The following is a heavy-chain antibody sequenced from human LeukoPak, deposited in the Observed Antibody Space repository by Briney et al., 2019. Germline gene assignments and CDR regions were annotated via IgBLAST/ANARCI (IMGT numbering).Heavy chain of an antibody. J-gene: IGHJ6*03. V-gene: IGHV4-34*01. CDR2: INHSGST. Sequence: PSETLSLTCAVYGGSFSGYYWSWIRQPPGKGLEWIGEINHSGSTNYNPSLKSRVTISVDTSKNQFSLKLSSVTAADTAVYYCARGGGYCSGGSCYSPYYCMDVWGKGTTVTVSS. CDR3: ARGGGYCSGGSCYSPYYCMDV. CDR1: GGSFSGYY. D-gene: IGHD2-15*01.